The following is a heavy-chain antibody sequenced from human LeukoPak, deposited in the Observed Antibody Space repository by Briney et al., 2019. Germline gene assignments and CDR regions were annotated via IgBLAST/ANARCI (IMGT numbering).Heavy chain of an antibody. J-gene: IGHJ4*02. D-gene: IGHD3-22*01. CDR1: GFTFSTYE. CDR2: ISSSGSTV. Sequence: GGSLRLSCAASGFTFSTYEMNWVRRAPGKGLEWVSYISSSGSTVYYADSVKGRFTISRDNAKNSLYLLMNSLRAEDTAVYYCARDSMSYDSSGYFAFYFDYWGQGTLVTVSS. V-gene: IGHV3-48*03. CDR3: ARDSMSYDSSGYFAFYFDY.